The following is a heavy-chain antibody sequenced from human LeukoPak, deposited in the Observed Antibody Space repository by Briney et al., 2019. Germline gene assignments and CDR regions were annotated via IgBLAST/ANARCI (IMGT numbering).Heavy chain of an antibody. Sequence: ASVKVSCKASGYTFTSYCMHWVRQAPGQGLEWMGIINPSGGSTSYAQKFQGRVTMTRDTSTSTVYMKLSSLRSEDTAVYYCARDLRITIFGVVTAAYYFDYWGQGTLVTVSS. CDR2: INPSGGST. CDR3: ARDLRITIFGVVTAAYYFDY. CDR1: GYTFTSYC. D-gene: IGHD3-3*01. V-gene: IGHV1-46*01. J-gene: IGHJ4*02.